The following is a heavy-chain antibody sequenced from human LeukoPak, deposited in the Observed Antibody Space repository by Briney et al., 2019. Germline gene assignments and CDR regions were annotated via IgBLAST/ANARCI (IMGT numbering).Heavy chain of an antibody. CDR1: GYTFTGYY. CDR2: INPNSGGT. V-gene: IGHV1-2*02. CDR3: ARVNRRYFDWLLFAY. D-gene: IGHD3-9*01. Sequence: ASVKVSCKASGYTFTGYYMHWVRQAPGQGLEWMGWINPNSGGTNYAQKFQGRVTMTRDTSISTAYMELSRLRSDDTAVYYCARVNRRYFDWLLFAYWGQGTLVTVSS. J-gene: IGHJ4*02.